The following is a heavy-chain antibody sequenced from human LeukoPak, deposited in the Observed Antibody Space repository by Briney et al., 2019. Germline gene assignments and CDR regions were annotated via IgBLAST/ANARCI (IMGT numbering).Heavy chain of an antibody. Sequence: GASVKVSCKASGYTFTSYGISWVRQAPGQGLEWMGWISAYNGNTNYAQKLQGRVTMTTDTSTSTAYMELRSLRSDDTAVYYCARGGGYYDSSGYYFANDAFDIWGQGTMVTVSS. CDR2: ISAYNGNT. D-gene: IGHD3-22*01. CDR1: GYTFTSYG. CDR3: ARGGGYYDSSGYYFANDAFDI. V-gene: IGHV1-18*01. J-gene: IGHJ3*02.